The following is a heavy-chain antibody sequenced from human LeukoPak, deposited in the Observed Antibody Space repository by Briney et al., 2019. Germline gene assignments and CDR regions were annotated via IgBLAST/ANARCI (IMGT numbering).Heavy chain of an antibody. D-gene: IGHD5-24*01. V-gene: IGHV4-34*01. J-gene: IGHJ4*02. CDR1: GRPFSGYY. CDR2: IYHSGRT. Sequence: KPSETLSLTCAVSGRPFSGYYWSWIPQSPGKGLEWIGEIYHSGRTNYNPTLQSRATLSVDPSKRQFTLRLTPMTAADAGIYYCARANNFRFDSWGQETLVTVSS. CDR3: ARANNFRFDS.